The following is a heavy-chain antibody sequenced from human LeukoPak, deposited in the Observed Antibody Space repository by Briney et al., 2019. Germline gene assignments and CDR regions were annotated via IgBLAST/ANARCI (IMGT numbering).Heavy chain of an antibody. CDR3: ARDLGWQQLVPTCFDY. J-gene: IGHJ4*02. Sequence: GGSLRLSCAASGFTFSSYSMNWVRQAPGKGLEWVSSISSSSSYIYYADSVKGRFTISRDNAKNSLYLQMNSLRAEDTAVYYCARDLGWQQLVPTCFDYWGQGTLVTVSS. V-gene: IGHV3-21*01. D-gene: IGHD6-13*01. CDR1: GFTFSSYS. CDR2: ISSSSSYI.